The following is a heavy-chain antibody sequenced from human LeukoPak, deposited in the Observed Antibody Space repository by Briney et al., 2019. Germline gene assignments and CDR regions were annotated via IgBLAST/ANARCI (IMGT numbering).Heavy chain of an antibody. CDR1: GFTVSSNY. D-gene: IGHD3-16*02. V-gene: IGHV3-66*01. Sequence: GGSLRLSCAASGFTVSSNYMSWVRQAPGKGLEWVSVIYSGGSTYYADSVKGRFTISRDNSKNTLYLQVNSLRAEDTAVYYCARTRVYDYVWGSYRNYYFDYWGQGTLVTVSS. CDR2: IYSGGST. J-gene: IGHJ4*02. CDR3: ARTRVYDYVWGSYRNYYFDY.